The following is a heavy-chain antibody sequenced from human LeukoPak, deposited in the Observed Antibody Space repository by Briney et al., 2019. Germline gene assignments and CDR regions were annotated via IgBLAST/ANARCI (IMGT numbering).Heavy chain of an antibody. J-gene: IGHJ4*02. D-gene: IGHD6-13*01. CDR3: ARARYSSSWYPTFEY. CDR2: INPSGGST. CDR1: GYTFTSYY. Sequence: ASVKVSCKASGYTFTSYYMHWVRQAPGQGLEWMGLINPSGGSTSYAQKFQGRVTMTRDMSTSTVYMELSSLRYEDTAVYYCARARYSSSWYPTFEYWGQGTLVTVSS. V-gene: IGHV1-46*01.